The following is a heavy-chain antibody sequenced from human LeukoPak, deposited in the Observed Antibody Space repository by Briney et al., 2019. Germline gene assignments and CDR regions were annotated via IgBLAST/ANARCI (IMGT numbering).Heavy chain of an antibody. J-gene: IGHJ4*02. CDR2: ISGSGGST. CDR1: GFTFSSYA. Sequence: GGSLRLSCAASGFTFSSYAMSWVRQAPGKGLEWVSAISGSGGSTHYADSVKGRLTISRDNSKNTLYLQMNSLRAEDTAVYYCAKTIYDYVWGSYRYALDYWGQGTLVTVSS. CDR3: AKTIYDYVWGSYRYALDY. V-gene: IGHV3-23*01. D-gene: IGHD3-16*02.